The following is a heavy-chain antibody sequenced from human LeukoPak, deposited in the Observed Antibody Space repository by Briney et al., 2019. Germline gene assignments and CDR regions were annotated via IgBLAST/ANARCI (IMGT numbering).Heavy chain of an antibody. CDR3: ARGKWEPRFDS. CDR1: GGSFTASY. CDR2: VIYNGNT. Sequence: SETLSLTCAVYGGSFTASYWTWIRQPPGKGLEWIGEVIYNGNTNYNSSLKSRVTISLDTSKNQFSLRLASLTAADTAVYYCARGKWEPRFDSWGQGTLVTVSS. J-gene: IGHJ4*02. D-gene: IGHD1-26*01. V-gene: IGHV4-34*01.